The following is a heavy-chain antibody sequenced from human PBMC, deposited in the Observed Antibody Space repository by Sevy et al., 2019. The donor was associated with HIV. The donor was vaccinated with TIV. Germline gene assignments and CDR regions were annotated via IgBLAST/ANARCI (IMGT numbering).Heavy chain of an antibody. Sequence: GGSLRLSCAASGFTFDDYAMHWVRQAPGKGLEWVSGISWNSGSIGYVDSVKGRFTISRDNAKNSLYLQMNSLRAEDTALYYCAKDLGSSYGYRFDYWGQGTLVTVSS. CDR3: AKDLGSSYGYRFDY. D-gene: IGHD5-18*01. CDR2: ISWNSGSI. J-gene: IGHJ4*02. V-gene: IGHV3-9*01. CDR1: GFTFDDYA.